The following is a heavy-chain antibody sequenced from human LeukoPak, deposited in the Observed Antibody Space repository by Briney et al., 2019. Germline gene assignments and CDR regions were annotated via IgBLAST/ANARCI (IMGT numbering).Heavy chain of an antibody. Sequence: PGGSLRLSCAASGFTFSDYTMTWIRQAPGKGLDWISYISGSARTIYYADSVKGGLTISRDNANNSLSLQLNSLTAEDTAVYYYARCPHGSGAGVYYLDVWGKGTTVIVSS. J-gene: IGHJ6*03. CDR1: GFTFSDYT. CDR3: ARCPHGSGAGVYYLDV. CDR2: ISGSARTI. V-gene: IGHV3-11*04. D-gene: IGHD3-10*01.